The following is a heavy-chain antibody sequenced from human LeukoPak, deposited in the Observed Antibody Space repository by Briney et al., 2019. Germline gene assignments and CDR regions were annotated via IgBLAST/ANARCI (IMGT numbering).Heavy chain of an antibody. CDR2: ISGSGGST. Sequence: GGSLRLSCAASGFTFSSYAMSWVRQAPGKGLEWVSAISGSGGSTYYADSVKGRFTISRDNSKNTLSLQMNSLRAEDTAVYYCAKDESGSYYSYFDYWGQGTLVTVSS. CDR1: GFTFSSYA. D-gene: IGHD1-26*01. V-gene: IGHV3-23*01. J-gene: IGHJ4*02. CDR3: AKDESGSYYSYFDY.